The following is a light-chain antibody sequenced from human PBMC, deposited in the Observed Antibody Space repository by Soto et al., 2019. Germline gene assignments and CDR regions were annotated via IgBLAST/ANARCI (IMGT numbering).Light chain of an antibody. J-gene: IGKJ5*01. V-gene: IGKV3-15*01. Sequence: EIVMTQSPATLSVSPGERATLSCRASQSVRGNLAWYQQKPGQSPRLLIYGASSRATVIPVRFSGSGSGTEFTLTIRSLQSEDFAVYYRQQYNNWPFITFGQGTRREIK. CDR3: QQYNNWPFIT. CDR2: GAS. CDR1: QSVRGN.